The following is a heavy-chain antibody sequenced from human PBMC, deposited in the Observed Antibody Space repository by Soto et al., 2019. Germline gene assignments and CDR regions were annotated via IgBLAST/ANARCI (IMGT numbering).Heavy chain of an antibody. CDR2: IYYSGST. D-gene: IGHD2-2*01. V-gene: IGHV4-30-4*01. CDR1: GGSISSGDYY. Sequence: SETLSLTCTFSGGSISSGDYYWSWIRQPPGKGLEWIGYIYYSGSTYYNPSLKSRVTISVDTSKNQFSLKLSSVTAADTAVYYCARSFIVLVPAATSWFDPWGQGTLVTVSS. CDR3: ARSFIVLVPAATSWFDP. J-gene: IGHJ5*02.